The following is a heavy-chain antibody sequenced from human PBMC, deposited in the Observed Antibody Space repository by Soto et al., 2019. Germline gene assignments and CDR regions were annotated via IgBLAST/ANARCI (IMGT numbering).Heavy chain of an antibody. CDR2: IYWDDDK. V-gene: IGHV2-5*02. J-gene: IGHJ4*02. CDR3: AHSSWTGTKAYFDY. CDR1: GFSLSTSGVG. D-gene: IGHD1-1*01. Sequence: QITLEESGPTRVKPTQSLALTCTFSGFSLSTSGVGVGWVRQPPGKALEWLALIYWDDDKRYSPSLQSRLTITKDTSKSQVVLIMINMDPSDTATYYCAHSSWTGTKAYFDYWGQGTLVTVSS.